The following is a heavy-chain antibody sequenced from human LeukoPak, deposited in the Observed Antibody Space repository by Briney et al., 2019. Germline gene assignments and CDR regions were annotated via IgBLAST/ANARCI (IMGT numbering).Heavy chain of an antibody. V-gene: IGHV4-59*01. J-gene: IGHJ3*02. CDR2: IYYSGST. CDR1: GGSISSYY. CDR3: ATAWYYDILTGYSDDAFDI. D-gene: IGHD3-9*01. Sequence: SEPLSLTCTVSGGSISSYYWSLIRQPPGKGLEWIGYIYYSGSTNYNPSLKSRVTISVDTSKNQFSLKLSSVTAADTAVYYCATAWYYDILTGYSDDAFDIWGQGTMVTVSS.